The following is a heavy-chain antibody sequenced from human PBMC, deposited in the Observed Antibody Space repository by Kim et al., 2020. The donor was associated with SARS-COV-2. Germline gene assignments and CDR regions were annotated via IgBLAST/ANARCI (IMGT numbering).Heavy chain of an antibody. CDR3: ARDEGNYVVGNYMDV. Sequence: ASVKVSCKASGYTFTSYGISWVRQAPGQGLEWMGWISAYNGNTNYAQKLQGRVTMTTDTSTSTAYMELRSLRSDDTAVYYCARDEGNYVVGNYMDVWGQGTTVTVSS. D-gene: IGHD4-4*01. CDR2: ISAYNGNT. J-gene: IGHJ6*02. V-gene: IGHV1-18*01. CDR1: GYTFTSYG.